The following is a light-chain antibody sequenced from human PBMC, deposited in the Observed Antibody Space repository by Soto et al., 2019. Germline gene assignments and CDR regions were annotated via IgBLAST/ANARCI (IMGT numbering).Light chain of an antibody. CDR2: GAS. V-gene: IGKV3-15*01. CDR3: QQYNNWPYT. J-gene: IGKJ2*01. Sequence: EIVMTQSPATLSVSPGERATLSCRASQSVSSNLAWYQQKPGQAPRLLIYGASTRATGNPARFSGSGSGTEFTLTISSLQSEDFALYYCQQYNNWPYTFGQGTKLEIK. CDR1: QSVSSN.